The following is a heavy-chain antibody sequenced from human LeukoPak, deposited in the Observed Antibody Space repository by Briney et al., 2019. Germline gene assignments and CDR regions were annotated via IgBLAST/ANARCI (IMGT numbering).Heavy chain of an antibody. CDR2: IYTSGTT. D-gene: IGHD3-22*01. Sequence: SETLSLTCTVSGGSISSGGYYWSWLRQPAGKGLEWIGRIYTSGTTNYNPSLKSRVTISLDTSKNQLSLKLSSVTAADTALYYCARATYYYDSRGYLLDYWGQGTLVTVSS. V-gene: IGHV4-61*02. CDR3: ARATYYYDSRGYLLDY. J-gene: IGHJ4*02. CDR1: GGSISSGGYY.